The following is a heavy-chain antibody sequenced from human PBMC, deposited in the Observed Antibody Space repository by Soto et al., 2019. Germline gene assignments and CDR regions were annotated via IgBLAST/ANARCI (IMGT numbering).Heavy chain of an antibody. D-gene: IGHD3-16*01. CDR3: VRDYYDASGYPNTFGM. J-gene: IGHJ3*02. CDR1: GFTLSRHT. V-gene: IGHV3-21*01. Sequence: PGGSLRLSCAASGFTLSRHTMNWVRQAPGKGLEWVSFIGSRTSDIYYADSVKGRFTISRDNAKNSLYLDLTRLRAEDTAVYFCVRDYYDASGYPNTFGMWGQGTMVTASS. CDR2: IGSRTSDI.